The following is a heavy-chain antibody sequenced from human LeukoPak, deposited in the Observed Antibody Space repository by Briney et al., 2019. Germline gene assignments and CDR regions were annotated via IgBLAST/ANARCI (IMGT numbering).Heavy chain of an antibody. CDR2: MNPNSGNT. CDR3: AIGVTMVRGVTDY. V-gene: IGHV1-8*01. J-gene: IGHJ4*02. CDR1: GYTFTSYD. D-gene: IGHD3-10*01. Sequence: ASVTVSRKASGYTFTSYDINWVRQATGQGLEWMGWMNPNSGNTGYAQKFQGRVTMTRNTSISTAYMELSSLRSEDTAVYYCAIGVTMVRGVTDYWGQGTLVTVSS.